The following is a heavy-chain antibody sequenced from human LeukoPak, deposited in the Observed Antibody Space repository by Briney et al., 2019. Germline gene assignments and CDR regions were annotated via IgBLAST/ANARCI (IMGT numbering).Heavy chain of an antibody. J-gene: IGHJ4*02. D-gene: IGHD2-2*01. CDR1: GYTFTGYY. CDR3: ARVAHPTDFVVVPAARSDLGRFDY. CDR2: INPYSGAT. Sequence: ASVKVSCKASGYTFTGYYLHWVRQAPGQGLEWRAWINPYSGATNCAQNFQGRVTLTSDTSISTTYMELTSLRSDDTAVYFCARVAHPTDFVVVPAARSDLGRFDYWGQGSLVTVS. V-gene: IGHV1-2*02.